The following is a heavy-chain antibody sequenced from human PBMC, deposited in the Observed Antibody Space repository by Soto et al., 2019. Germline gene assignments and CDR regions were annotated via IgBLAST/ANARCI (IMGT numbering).Heavy chain of an antibody. CDR1: GFTFSSYA. D-gene: IGHD2-2*01. V-gene: IGHV3-23*01. Sequence: GVSMRLSRTASGFTFSSYAMSWVRQAPGKGLEWVSAISGSGGSTYYADSVKGRFTISRDNSKNKLYLQMNSLRAEDTAVYYCAKDRLFGFVLVSYYFDYWGQGTLVTVSS. CDR2: ISGSGGST. J-gene: IGHJ4*02. CDR3: AKDRLFGFVLVSYYFDY.